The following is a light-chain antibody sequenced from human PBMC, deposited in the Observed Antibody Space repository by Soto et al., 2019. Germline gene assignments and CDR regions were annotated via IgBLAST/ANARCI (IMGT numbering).Light chain of an antibody. CDR3: QSFDINVLALI. Sequence: QSVLTQPPSVSGAPGQRVTISCTGSNSNIGAGFGVQWYQQFPRTAPRLLIYSNTNRPSGVPDRFSDSKSGTSASLAITGLRAEDEADYYCQSFDINVLALIFGVGTKVTVL. J-gene: IGLJ2*01. V-gene: IGLV1-40*01. CDR1: NSNIGAGFG. CDR2: SNT.